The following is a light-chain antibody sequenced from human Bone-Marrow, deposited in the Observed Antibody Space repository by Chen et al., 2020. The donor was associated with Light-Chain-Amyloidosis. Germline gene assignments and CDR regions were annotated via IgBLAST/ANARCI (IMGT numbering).Light chain of an antibody. CDR3: SSYAGRNNLV. V-gene: IGLV2-8*01. CDR2: EVT. Sequence: QSALTQPPSASGSPGQSVTISCTGTSSDVGGHNYVSWYQQHPGKAPKLMIYEVTKRPSGVPDRFSGSKSGNTASLTVSGLHTEEEAAYYCSSYAGRNNLVFGGGTKLTV. CDR1: SSDVGGHNY. J-gene: IGLJ3*02.